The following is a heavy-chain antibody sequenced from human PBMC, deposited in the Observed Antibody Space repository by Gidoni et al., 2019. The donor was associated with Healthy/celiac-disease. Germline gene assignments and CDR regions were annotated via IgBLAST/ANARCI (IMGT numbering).Heavy chain of an antibody. V-gene: IGHV1-24*01. J-gene: IGHJ2*01. CDR1: GYTLTELS. CDR2: FDPEDVET. D-gene: IGHD3-22*01. Sequence: QVQLVQSGAEVKKPGASVKVSCKVSGYTLTELSMHWVRQAPGNGLEWMGGFDPEDVETIYAQKFQGRVTMTEDTSTDTAYMELSSLRSEDTAVYYCATVSSYYDSSGFVSYFDLWGRGTLVTVSS. CDR3: ATVSSYYDSSGFVSYFDL.